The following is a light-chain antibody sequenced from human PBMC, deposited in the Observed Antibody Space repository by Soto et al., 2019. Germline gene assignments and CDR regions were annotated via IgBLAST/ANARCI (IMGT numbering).Light chain of an antibody. J-gene: IGKJ5*01. V-gene: IGKV1-39*01. CDR2: AAS. CDR1: QSISSY. CDR3: QQGYSSAIT. Sequence: DIQMTQSPSFLSASVGDRVTITCRAIQSISSYLNWYQQKPGKAPKLLIYAASSLQSGVPSRFSGSGSGTDFTLTINSLQPEDFATYYCQQGYSSAITFGQGTRLEIK.